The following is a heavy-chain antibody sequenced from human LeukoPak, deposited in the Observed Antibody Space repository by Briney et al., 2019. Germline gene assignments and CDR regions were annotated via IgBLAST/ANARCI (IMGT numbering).Heavy chain of an antibody. Sequence: PSETLSLTCTVSGGSISSHYWSWIRQPPGKGLEGMGNIYYSGSTNYNPSLKSRVTVSVDTSKNQFSLKLSSVTAADTAVFYCAGFRAIVAYYAFDIWGQGTMVTVSS. D-gene: IGHD3-22*01. J-gene: IGHJ3*02. CDR3: AGFRAIVAYYAFDI. CDR1: GGSISSHY. CDR2: IYYSGST. V-gene: IGHV4-59*11.